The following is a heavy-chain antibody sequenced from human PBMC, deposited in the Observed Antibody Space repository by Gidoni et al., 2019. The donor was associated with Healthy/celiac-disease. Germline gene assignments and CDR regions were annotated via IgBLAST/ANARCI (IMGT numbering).Heavy chain of an antibody. Sequence: QVQLQQWGAGLLKPSETLSLTCAVYGGSFSGYYWSWFRQPPGKGLGWIGEINHSGSTNYNPSLKSRVTISVDTSKNQFSLKLSSVTAADTAVYYCARAHRPNWFDPGGQGTLVTVSS. CDR1: GGSFSGYY. D-gene: IGHD2-21*01. CDR2: INHSGST. CDR3: ARAHRPNWFDP. J-gene: IGHJ5*02. V-gene: IGHV4-34*01.